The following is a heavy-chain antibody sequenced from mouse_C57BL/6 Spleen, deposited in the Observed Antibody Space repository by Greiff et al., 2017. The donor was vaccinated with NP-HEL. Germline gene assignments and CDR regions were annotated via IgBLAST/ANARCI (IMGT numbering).Heavy chain of an antibody. D-gene: IGHD2-1*01. CDR2: INPSTGGT. CDR1: GYSFTGYY. J-gene: IGHJ4*01. CDR3: ARGGNFYAMDY. V-gene: IGHV1-42*01. Sequence: EVKLMESGPELVKPGASVKISCKASGYSFTGYYMNWVKQSPEKSLEWIGEINPSTGGTTYNQKFKAKATLTVDKSSSTAYMQLKSLTSEDSAVYYCARGGNFYAMDYWGQGTSVTVSS.